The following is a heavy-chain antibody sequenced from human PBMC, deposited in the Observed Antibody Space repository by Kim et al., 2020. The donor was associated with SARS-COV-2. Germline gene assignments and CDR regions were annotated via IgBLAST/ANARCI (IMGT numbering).Heavy chain of an antibody. CDR1: GFTFGDYA. V-gene: IGHV3-9*01. CDR3: AKAADTGAFDI. D-gene: IGHD5-18*01. J-gene: IGHJ3*02. CDR2: ISWNSGSI. Sequence: GGSLRLSCAASGFTFGDYAMHWVRQAPGKGLEWVAGISWNSGSIGYAHSVKGRFTISRDNAKNSLYLQMNSLRAEDKALYYCAKAADTGAFDICGQGTRVTLSP.